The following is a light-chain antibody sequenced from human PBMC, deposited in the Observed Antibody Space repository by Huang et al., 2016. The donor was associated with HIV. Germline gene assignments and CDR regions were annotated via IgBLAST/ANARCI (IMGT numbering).Light chain of an antibody. CDR3: QQYYSASIT. J-gene: IGKJ5*01. CDR1: QPLLSTANNKSY. CDR2: WAS. V-gene: IGKV4-1*01. Sequence: DIVMPQSPGSLTVSLGERASFNCTSSQPLLSTANNKSYLAWYQQKPRQPPKALIYWASNRESGVPERFSGSGSGTDFTLTISSLQAEDVALYYCQQYYSASITFGQGTRVEI.